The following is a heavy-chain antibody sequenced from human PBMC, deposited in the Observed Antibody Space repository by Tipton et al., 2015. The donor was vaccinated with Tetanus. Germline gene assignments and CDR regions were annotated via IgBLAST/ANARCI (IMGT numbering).Heavy chain of an antibody. CDR3: TRDRRGSYLFYYGMDI. V-gene: IGHV3-30*04. D-gene: IGHD1-26*01. Sequence: SLRLSCAASGFTFSYSAIHWVRQAPGKGLEWVAVMTYDGKKEHYADSVKGRFTITRDNSKNILYLQMNSLSAEDTAVYYCTRDRRGSYLFYYGMDIWGQGTVVTVSS. CDR1: GFTFSYSA. J-gene: IGHJ6*02. CDR2: MTYDGKKE.